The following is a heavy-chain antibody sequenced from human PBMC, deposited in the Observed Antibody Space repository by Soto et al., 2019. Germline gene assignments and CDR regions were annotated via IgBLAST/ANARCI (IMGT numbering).Heavy chain of an antibody. V-gene: IGHV3-30*18. Sequence: QVQLVESGGGVVQPGRSLRLSCAASGFTFSSYGMHWVRQAPGKGLEWVAVISYDGSNKYYADSVKGRFTISRDNSKNTLYLQMNSLRAEDTAVYYCAKDPPGGDWYYFDYWGQGTLVTVS. D-gene: IGHD3-9*01. CDR3: AKDPPGGDWYYFDY. J-gene: IGHJ4*02. CDR1: GFTFSSYG. CDR2: ISYDGSNK.